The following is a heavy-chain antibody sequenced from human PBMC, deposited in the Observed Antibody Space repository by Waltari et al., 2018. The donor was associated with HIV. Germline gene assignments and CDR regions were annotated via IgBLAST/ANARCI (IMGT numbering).Heavy chain of an antibody. CDR3: TATVTTRGTFDY. CDR1: GFRFSSYA. D-gene: IGHD4-17*01. J-gene: IGHJ4*02. V-gene: IGHV3-21*01. Sequence: EVQLVESGGGLAKPGRSRRTSYAASGFRFSSYAMDWVRQAPGVGLVWIAYIGRSSDYIYYADSIKGRFTISGDNAKNSVFLHMGHLREVDTAVYYCTATVTTRGTFDYWGQGTAVPVS. CDR2: IGRSSDYI.